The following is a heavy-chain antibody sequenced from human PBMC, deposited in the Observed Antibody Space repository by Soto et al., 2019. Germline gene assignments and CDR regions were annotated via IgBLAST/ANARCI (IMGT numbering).Heavy chain of an antibody. CDR2: IYYSGST. D-gene: IGHD4-17*01. CDR3: ARRRDYVDNWFDP. J-gene: IGHJ5*02. CDR1: GGSISSSSYY. V-gene: IGHV4-39*07. Sequence: SETLSLTCTVSGGSISSSSYYWGWIRQPPGKGLEWIGSIYYSGSTYYNPSLKSRVTISVDTSKNQFSLKLSSVTAADTAVYYCARRRDYVDNWFDPWGQGTLVTVSS.